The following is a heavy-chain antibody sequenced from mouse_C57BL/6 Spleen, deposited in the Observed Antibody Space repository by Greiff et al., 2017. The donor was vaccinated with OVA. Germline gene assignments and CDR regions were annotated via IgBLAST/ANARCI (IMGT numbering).Heavy chain of an antibody. CDR1: GFTFTDYY. CDR2: IRNKANGYTT. Sequence: EVKVVESGGGLVQPGGSLSLSCAASGFTFTDYYMSWVRQPPGKALEWLGFIRNKANGYTTEYSASVKGRFTISRDNSQSILYLQMNALRAEDSATYYCARSDYDYDVRFAYWGQGTLVTVSA. D-gene: IGHD2-4*01. V-gene: IGHV7-3*01. CDR3: ARSDYDYDVRFAY. J-gene: IGHJ3*01.